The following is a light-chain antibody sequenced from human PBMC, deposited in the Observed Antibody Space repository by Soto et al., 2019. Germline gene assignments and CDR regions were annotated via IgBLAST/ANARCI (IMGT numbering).Light chain of an antibody. V-gene: IGKV1-5*03. CDR1: QSVSSW. Sequence: DIQMTQSPSTLSASEGDTITIICRASQSVSSWVAWYQQKPGKAPKLLIYKASTLESGIPSRFSGSGSGTEFTLTITSLQPDDFATYYCQQYNSYSLTFGPGTTVDIK. J-gene: IGKJ3*01. CDR2: KAS. CDR3: QQYNSYSLT.